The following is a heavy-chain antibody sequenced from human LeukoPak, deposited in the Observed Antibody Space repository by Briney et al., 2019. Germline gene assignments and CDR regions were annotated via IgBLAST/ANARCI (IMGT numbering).Heavy chain of an antibody. CDR1: GYTFTGYY. J-gene: IGHJ4*02. CDR3: AREVGAADSKHFDF. V-gene: IGHV1-2*02. CDR2: INPHSGGT. Sequence: ASVKVSCKASGYTFTGYYIHWVRQAPGQGLEWMGWINPHSGGTNYAQKFQGRVTMTRDTSISTAYMELSRLRSDDTAAYYCAREVGAADSKHFDFWGQGTLVTVSS. D-gene: IGHD2-15*01.